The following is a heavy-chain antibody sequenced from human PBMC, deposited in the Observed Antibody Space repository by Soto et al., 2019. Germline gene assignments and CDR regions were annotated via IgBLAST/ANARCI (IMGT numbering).Heavy chain of an antibody. CDR3: ARDGCSGGNCLNWYDP. Sequence: GGSLRLSCAASGFTFSSYNMNWVRQAPGKGLEWVSSISSSSSYIYYADSVKGRFTISRDNAKNSLYLQMNSLRAEDTAVYYCARDGCSGGNCLNWYDPWGQGTLVTVSS. CDR2: ISSSSSYI. CDR1: GFTFSSYN. J-gene: IGHJ5*02. D-gene: IGHD2-15*01. V-gene: IGHV3-21*01.